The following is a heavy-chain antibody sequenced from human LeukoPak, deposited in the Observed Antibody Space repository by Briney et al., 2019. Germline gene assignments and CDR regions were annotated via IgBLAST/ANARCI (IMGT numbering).Heavy chain of an antibody. CDR1: GFTFSSYA. Sequence: PGGSLRLSCAASGFTFSSYAMSWVRQAPGKGLEWVSAISGSGGSTYYADSVKGRFTISRDNSKNTLYLQMNSLRAEDTAVYYCAKDYRTGYSGSSKSAFDIWGQGTMVTVSS. V-gene: IGHV3-23*01. CDR3: AKDYRTGYSGSSKSAFDI. CDR2: ISGSGGST. D-gene: IGHD1-26*01. J-gene: IGHJ3*02.